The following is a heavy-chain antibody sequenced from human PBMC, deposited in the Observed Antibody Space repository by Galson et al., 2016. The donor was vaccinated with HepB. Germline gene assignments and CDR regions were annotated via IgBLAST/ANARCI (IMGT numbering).Heavy chain of an antibody. CDR2: ISAYNGNT. CDR3: ARIRGQYLAVQHAAFDF. V-gene: IGHV1-18*01. CDR1: GYTFTSYG. D-gene: IGHD2/OR15-2a*01. Sequence: SVKVSCKASGYTFTSYGISWVRQAPAQGLEWMGWISAYNGNTNYAQKLQGRVTMTTDTSTTTAYVELRSLRSDDTAVYYCARIRGQYLAVQHAAFDFWGQGTLVIVSA. J-gene: IGHJ3*01.